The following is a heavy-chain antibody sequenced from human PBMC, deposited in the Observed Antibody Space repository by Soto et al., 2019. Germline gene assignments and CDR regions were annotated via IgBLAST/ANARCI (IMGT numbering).Heavy chain of an antibody. J-gene: IGHJ3*02. V-gene: IGHV3-23*01. CDR2: ISGSGGRT. D-gene: IGHD3-16*01. Sequence: GGSLSVSCVASGFPFSSYAMSCVRQTPGKGLEWVSGISGSGGRTYYADSVKGRFTISRDNSNNTLSLQMHILRVEDTAVYFCAKGGYYSLFDIWGQGTMVTVSS. CDR3: AKGGYYSLFDI. CDR1: GFPFSSYA.